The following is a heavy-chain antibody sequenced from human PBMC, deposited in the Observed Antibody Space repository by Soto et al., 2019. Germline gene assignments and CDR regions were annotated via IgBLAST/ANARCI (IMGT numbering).Heavy chain of an antibody. D-gene: IGHD6-13*01. Sequence: QVQLVESGGGVVQPGRSLRLSCAASGFTFSSYGMHWVRQAPGKGLEWVAVISYDGSNKYYADSVKGRFTISRDKSKNTLYLQMNSRRAEDTAVYYCAKEWYSSSWYEYYFDYWGQGTLVTVSS. V-gene: IGHV3-30*18. CDR1: GFTFSSYG. CDR3: AKEWYSSSWYEYYFDY. J-gene: IGHJ4*02. CDR2: ISYDGSNK.